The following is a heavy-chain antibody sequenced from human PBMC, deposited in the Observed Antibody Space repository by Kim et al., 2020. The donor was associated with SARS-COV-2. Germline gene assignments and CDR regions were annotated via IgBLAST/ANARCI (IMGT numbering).Heavy chain of an antibody. J-gene: IGHJ4*02. D-gene: IGHD5-18*01. V-gene: IGHV4-34*01. CDR1: GGSFSGYY. CDR3: ARSAAMVTGYVRHNWVYYFDY. CDR2: INHSGST. Sequence: SETLSLTCAVYGGSFSGYYWSWIRQPPGKGLEWIGEINHSGSTNYNPSLKSRVTISVDTSKNQFSLKLSSVTAADTAVYYCARSAAMVTGYVRHNWVYYFDYWGQGTLVTVSS.